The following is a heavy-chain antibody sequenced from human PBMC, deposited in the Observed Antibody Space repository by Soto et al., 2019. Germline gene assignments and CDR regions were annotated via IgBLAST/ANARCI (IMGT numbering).Heavy chain of an antibody. CDR1: GYTFTSYG. J-gene: IGHJ5*02. D-gene: IGHD6-13*01. Sequence: ASVKVSCKASGYTFTSYGISWVRQAPRQGLEWMGWISAYNGVTNYAQKFQGRVTVTADSSTNTAYMELRSLLSDDTAVYYCARKYIGSDKFFDPWGQGTLVTVSS. V-gene: IGHV1-18*04. CDR2: ISAYNGVT. CDR3: ARKYIGSDKFFDP.